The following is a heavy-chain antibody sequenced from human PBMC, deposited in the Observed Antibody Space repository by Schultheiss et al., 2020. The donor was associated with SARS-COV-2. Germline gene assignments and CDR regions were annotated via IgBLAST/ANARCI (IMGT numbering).Heavy chain of an antibody. D-gene: IGHD1-14*01. J-gene: IGHJ3*02. CDR3: ARYGPGLYAFDI. CDR1: GFTFSSYG. Sequence: GESLKISCAASGFTFSSYGMHWVRQAPGKGLEWVAVISYDGSNKYYADSVKGRFTISRDNSKNTLYLQMNSLRAEDTAVYYCARYGPGLYAFDIWGQGTMVTVSS. CDR2: ISYDGSNK. V-gene: IGHV3-30*06.